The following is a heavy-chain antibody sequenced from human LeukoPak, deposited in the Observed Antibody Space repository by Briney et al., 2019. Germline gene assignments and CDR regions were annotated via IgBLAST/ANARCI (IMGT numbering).Heavy chain of an antibody. CDR2: IKRDGSQK. CDR1: GFTSSGYW. Sequence: PGGSLRLSCAASGFTSSGYWMTWVRQAPRKGLEWVANIKRDGSQKNYVDSVKGRFTISRDNPKNSLYLQMNSLRAEDTAVYYCARGYYYALDGWGQGTTVTVSS. CDR3: ARGYYYALDG. J-gene: IGHJ6*02. V-gene: IGHV3-7*05.